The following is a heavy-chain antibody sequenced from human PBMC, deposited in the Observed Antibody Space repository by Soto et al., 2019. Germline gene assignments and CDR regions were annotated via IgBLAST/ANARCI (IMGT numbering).Heavy chain of an antibody. CDR2: IKTDGSEK. V-gene: IGHV3-7*05. Sequence: EVQLVESGGGLVQPGGSLRLSCAASGFTFSDYWMSWVRQAPGKGLECVANIKTDGSEKYYVDPVKGRFTISRDNAKNPLYLQMNSLRAEDTAVYYCASSMGRGGNDYWGQGTLVAVSS. D-gene: IGHD3-10*01. CDR3: ASSMGRGGNDY. CDR1: GFTFSDYW. J-gene: IGHJ4*02.